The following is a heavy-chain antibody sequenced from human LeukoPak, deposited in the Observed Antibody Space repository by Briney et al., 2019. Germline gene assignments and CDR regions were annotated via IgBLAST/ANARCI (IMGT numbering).Heavy chain of an antibody. Sequence: GRSLRLSCAASGFTISNYGFHWVRQPPGKGLEWVSVIWYDGSKKYFADSVEGRFTISRDNSKNTLYLQMNSLRVEDTAVYYCARDDSSFAPFDYWGQGTLVTVSS. D-gene: IGHD4-11*01. CDR1: GFTISNYG. V-gene: IGHV3-33*01. J-gene: IGHJ4*02. CDR2: IWYDGSKK. CDR3: ARDDSSFAPFDY.